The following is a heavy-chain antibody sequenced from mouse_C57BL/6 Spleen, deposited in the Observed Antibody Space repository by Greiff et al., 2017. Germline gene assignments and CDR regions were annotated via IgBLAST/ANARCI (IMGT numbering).Heavy chain of an antibody. J-gene: IGHJ1*03. D-gene: IGHD1-1*02. CDR1: GFNIKDDY. V-gene: IGHV14-4*01. CDR3: TKVATPYWYFDV. Sequence: VQLQQSGAELVRPGASVKLSCTASGFNIKDDYMHWVKQRPEQGLEWIGWIDPENGDTESASKFQGKATITADTDSNTAYLQLSSLTSEDTAVYSCTKVATPYWYFDVWGTGTTVTVSS. CDR2: IDPENGDT.